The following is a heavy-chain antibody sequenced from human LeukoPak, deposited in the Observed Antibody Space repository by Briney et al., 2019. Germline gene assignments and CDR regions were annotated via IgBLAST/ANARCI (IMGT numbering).Heavy chain of an antibody. CDR1: GFTFSSYD. CDR3: AKRGGTESFYYYYMDV. D-gene: IGHD2-15*01. Sequence: GGSLRLSCAASGFTFSSYDMTWVRQTPGKGLEWVAIISRSGGTTYYADSVKGRFTISRDNSKNTLYLQMNSLRAEDTAEYYCAKRGGTESFYYYYMDVWGKGTTVTVSS. CDR2: ISRSGGTT. V-gene: IGHV3-23*01. J-gene: IGHJ6*03.